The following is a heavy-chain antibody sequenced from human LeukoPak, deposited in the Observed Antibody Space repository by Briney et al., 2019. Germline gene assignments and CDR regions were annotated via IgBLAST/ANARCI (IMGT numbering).Heavy chain of an antibody. CDR2: IYYSGST. CDR1: GGSISSYY. D-gene: IGHD3-9*01. Sequence: SETLSLTCTVSGGSISSYYWSWIRQPPGKGLELIGYIYYSGSTNYNPSLKSRVTISGDTSKNQFSLKLSSVTAADTAVYYCARHVRYYDILTGLTSYYFDYWGQGTLVTVSS. V-gene: IGHV4-59*08. CDR3: ARHVRYYDILTGLTSYYFDY. J-gene: IGHJ4*02.